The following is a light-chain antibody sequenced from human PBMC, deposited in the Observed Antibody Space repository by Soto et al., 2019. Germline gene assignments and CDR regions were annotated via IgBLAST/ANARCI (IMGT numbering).Light chain of an antibody. V-gene: IGKV1-39*01. CDR1: QSIRKN. J-gene: IGKJ3*01. CDR3: QHYSSTLRIVT. CDR2: AAS. Sequence: DIQMTQSPSSLSASVGDRVTITCRASQSIRKNLNWYQQRPGKAPNLLIYAASSLQNGVPSRFSGSGSGTDFSLTINSLQPEDFATYYCQHYSSTLRIVTFGPGTKVDIK.